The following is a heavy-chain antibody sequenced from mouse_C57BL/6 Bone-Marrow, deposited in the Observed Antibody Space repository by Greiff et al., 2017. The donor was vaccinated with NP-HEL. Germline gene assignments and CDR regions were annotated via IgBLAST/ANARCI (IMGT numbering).Heavy chain of an antibody. Sequence: VQLQQSGPVLVKPGASVKMSCKASGYTFTDYYMNWVKQSHGKSLEWIGVINPYNGGTSYNQKFKGKATLTVDKSSSTAYMELNSLTSEDSAVYYCARVGWLLRVDAMDYWGQGTSVTVSS. CDR2: INPYNGGT. CDR3: ARVGWLLRVDAMDY. CDR1: GYTFTDYY. V-gene: IGHV1-19*01. D-gene: IGHD2-3*01. J-gene: IGHJ4*01.